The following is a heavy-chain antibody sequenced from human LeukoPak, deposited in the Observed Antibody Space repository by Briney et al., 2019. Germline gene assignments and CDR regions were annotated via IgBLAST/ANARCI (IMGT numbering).Heavy chain of an antibody. J-gene: IGHJ4*02. CDR1: GYTFTSYY. D-gene: IGHD3-22*01. V-gene: IGHV1-46*01. Sequence: ASVKVSCKASGYTFTSYYMHWVRQAPGQGLEWMGIINPSGGSTSYAQKFQGRVTMTRDTSTSTVYMELSSLRSEDTAVYYCARDRPHYYDSSGYPDYWGQGTLVTVSS. CDR2: INPSGGST. CDR3: ARDRPHYYDSSGYPDY.